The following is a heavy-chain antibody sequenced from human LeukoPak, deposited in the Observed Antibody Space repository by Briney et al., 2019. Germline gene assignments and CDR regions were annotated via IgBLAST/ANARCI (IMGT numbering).Heavy chain of an antibody. D-gene: IGHD2-21*01. CDR3: ARADRLHGGPYLIGP. Sequence: ASVKVSCKASGNTFTAYHLHWVRQAPGQGLEWMGWINANSGVTKNAEKFQGRVTMTRDTSITTVYMEVSWLTSDDTAIYYCARADRLHGGPYLIGPWGQGTLVTVSS. V-gene: IGHV1-2*02. J-gene: IGHJ5*02. CDR2: INANSGVT. CDR1: GNTFTAYH.